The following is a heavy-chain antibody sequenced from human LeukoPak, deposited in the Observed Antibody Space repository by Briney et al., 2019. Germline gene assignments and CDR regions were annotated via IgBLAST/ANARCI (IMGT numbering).Heavy chain of an antibody. CDR2: IWYDGSNK. CDR3: ARGARSVQPLFYYYYYMDV. J-gene: IGHJ6*03. V-gene: IGHV3-33*01. D-gene: IGHD6-13*01. Sequence: GGSLRLSCAASGFTFSSYGMHWVRQAPGKGLEWVAVIWYDGSNKYYADSVKGRFTISRDNSKNTLYLQMNSLRADDTAGYYCARGARSVQPLFYYYYYMDVWHKGPTVTV. CDR1: GFTFSSYG.